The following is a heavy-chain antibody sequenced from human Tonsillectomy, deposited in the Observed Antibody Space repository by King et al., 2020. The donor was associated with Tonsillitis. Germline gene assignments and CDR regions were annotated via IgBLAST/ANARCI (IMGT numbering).Heavy chain of an antibody. J-gene: IGHJ4*02. V-gene: IGHV3-30*18. Sequence: VQLVESGGGVVQPGRSLRLSCAASGFTFSSYGMHWVRQAPGKGLEWVAVISYDGSNKYYADSVKGRFTIPRDNSKNTLYLQMNSLRAEDTAVYYCAKDRGRGYYPGGGENWGQGTLVTVSA. CDR3: AKDRGRGYYPGGGEN. D-gene: IGHD3-10*01. CDR2: ISYDGSNK. CDR1: GFTFSSYG.